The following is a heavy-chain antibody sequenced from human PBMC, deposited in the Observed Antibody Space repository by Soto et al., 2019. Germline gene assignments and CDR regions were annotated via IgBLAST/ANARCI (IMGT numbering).Heavy chain of an antibody. J-gene: IGHJ4*02. D-gene: IGHD3-10*01. CDR3: ARRSYASIKVGYFDY. V-gene: IGHV4-39*01. CDR2: IYYSGST. CDR1: GGSISSSSYY. Sequence: SETLSLTCTVSGGSISSSSYYWGWIRQPPGKGLEWIGSIYYSGSTYYNPSLKSRVTISVDTSKNQFSLKLSSVTAADTAVYYCARRSYASIKVGYFDYWGQGTLVTVSS.